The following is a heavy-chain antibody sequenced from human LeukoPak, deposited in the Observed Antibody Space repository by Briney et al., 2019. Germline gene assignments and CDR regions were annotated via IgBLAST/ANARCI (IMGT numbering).Heavy chain of an antibody. Sequence: SETLSLTCTVSGGSISTYYWNWIRQPPGKGLEWIGSIYYSGSTYYNPSLKSRVTISVDTSKNQFSLKLSSVTAADTAVYYCARRGYCSGGSCYHYFDYWGQGTLVTVSS. D-gene: IGHD2-15*01. J-gene: IGHJ4*02. CDR2: IYYSGST. CDR1: GGSISTYY. CDR3: ARRGYCSGGSCYHYFDY. V-gene: IGHV4-39*01.